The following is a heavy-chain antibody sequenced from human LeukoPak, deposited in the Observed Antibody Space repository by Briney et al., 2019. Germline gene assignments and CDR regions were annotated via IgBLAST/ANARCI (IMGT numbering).Heavy chain of an antibody. Sequence: SETLSLTCTVSGGSISSSYWSWIRQPPGTGLEWIGYISYSGSTNYNPSLKSRVTISLDTSKNQFSLKLSSVTAADTAVYYCARDRYYYASGEDAFDIWGQGTMVTVSS. CDR1: GGSISSSY. CDR2: ISYSGST. CDR3: ARDRYYYASGEDAFDI. V-gene: IGHV4-59*12. D-gene: IGHD3-10*01. J-gene: IGHJ3*02.